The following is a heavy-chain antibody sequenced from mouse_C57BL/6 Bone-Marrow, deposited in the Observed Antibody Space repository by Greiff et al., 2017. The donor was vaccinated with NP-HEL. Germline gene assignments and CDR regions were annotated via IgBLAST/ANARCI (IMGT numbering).Heavy chain of an antibody. CDR2: IYPGSGGT. CDR1: GYTFTSYW. Sequence: VQLQQPGAELVKPGASVKMSCKASGYTFTSYWINWVKQRPGQGLEWIGDIYPGSGGTNYNEKFKGKATLTVDTSSSTAYMQLSSLTSEYAAVYDCARRYGSSDIYAMDYWGQGTAVTVTS. D-gene: IGHD1-1*01. CDR3: ARRYGSSDIYAMDY. J-gene: IGHJ4*01. V-gene: IGHV1-55*01.